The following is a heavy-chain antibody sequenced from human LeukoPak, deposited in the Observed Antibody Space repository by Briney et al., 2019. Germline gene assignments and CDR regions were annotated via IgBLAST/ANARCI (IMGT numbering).Heavy chain of an antibody. J-gene: IGHJ4*02. CDR2: IYYTGIT. CDR1: GGSISSGTHY. CDR3: ARAYYYDSSGYYLGLDY. D-gene: IGHD3-22*01. Sequence: SETLSLTCTVSGGSISSGTHYYNWIRQHPGKGLEWIGYIYYTGITSYNPSLKSRVTISVDTSKNQFSLKLSSVTAADTAVYYCARAYYYDSSGYYLGLDYWGQGTLVTVSS. V-gene: IGHV4-31*03.